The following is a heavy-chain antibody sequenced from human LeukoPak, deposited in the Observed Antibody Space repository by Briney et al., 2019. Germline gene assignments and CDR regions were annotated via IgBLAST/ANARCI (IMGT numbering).Heavy chain of an antibody. CDR1: GYTFTGYY. CDR3: ARARGSGAYYYYGMDV. D-gene: IGHD3-10*01. Sequence: ASVTVSCQASGYTFTGYYMHWVRQAPGQGLEWMGWINPNSGGTNYAQKFQGWVTMTRDTSISTAYMELSRLRSDDTAVYYCARARGSGAYYYYGMDVWGKGTTVTVSS. CDR2: INPNSGGT. V-gene: IGHV1-2*04. J-gene: IGHJ6*04.